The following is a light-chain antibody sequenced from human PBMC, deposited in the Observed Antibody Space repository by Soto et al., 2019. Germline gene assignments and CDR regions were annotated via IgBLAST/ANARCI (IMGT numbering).Light chain of an antibody. Sequence: QSALTQPRSVSESPGQSVTISCTGTTSDVGAYNSVSWYQQHPGKAPKLVIYDVTKRPSGVPDRFSGSRSGNTASLTISGLQAEDDADYYCCSFAGGPYVFGSGTKVTV. J-gene: IGLJ1*01. V-gene: IGLV2-11*01. CDR3: CSFAGGPYV. CDR2: DVT. CDR1: TSDVGAYNS.